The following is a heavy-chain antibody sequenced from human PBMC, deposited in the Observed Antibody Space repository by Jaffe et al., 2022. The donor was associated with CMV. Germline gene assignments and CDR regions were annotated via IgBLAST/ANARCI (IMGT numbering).Heavy chain of an antibody. CDR3: ARGPPREAFDI. V-gene: IGHV4-39*01. CDR2: IYYSGST. J-gene: IGHJ3*02. Sequence: QLQLQESGPGLVKPSETLSLTCTVSGGSISSSSYYWGWIRQPPGKGLEWIGSIYYSGSTYYNPSLKSRVTISVDTSKNQFSLKLSSVTAADTAVYYCARGPPREAFDIWGQGTMVTVSS. CDR1: GGSISSSSYY. D-gene: IGHD1-26*01.